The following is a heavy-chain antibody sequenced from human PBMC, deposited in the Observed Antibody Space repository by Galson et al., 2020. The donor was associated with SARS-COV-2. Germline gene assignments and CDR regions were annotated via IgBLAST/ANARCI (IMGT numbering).Heavy chain of an antibody. D-gene: IGHD6-13*01. CDR1: GGSIRSSNW. CDR2: IFHTGST. V-gene: IGHV4-4*02. CDR3: ATLLAAAGSFDF. J-gene: IGHJ4*02. Sequence: SETLSLTCAVSGGSIRSSNWWAWVRQPPGKGLEWIGEIFHTGSTNYNPSLKSRVTISVDKSKNQFSLMVKSVTAADTAVYYCATLLAAAGSFDFWGQGTLVTVSS.